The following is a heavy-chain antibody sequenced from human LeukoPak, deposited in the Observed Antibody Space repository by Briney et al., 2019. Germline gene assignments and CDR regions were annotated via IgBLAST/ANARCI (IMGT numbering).Heavy chain of an antibody. V-gene: IGHV3-7*05. Sequence: GGSLRLSCAASGFTFSSYSMIWVRQAPGKGLEWVANIKQDGSEKYYVDSVKGRFTISRDNAKNSLYLQMNSLRAEDTAVYYCARDWEDNWFDPWGQGTLVTVSS. J-gene: IGHJ5*02. CDR3: ARDWEDNWFDP. D-gene: IGHD1-26*01. CDR1: GFTFSSYS. CDR2: IKQDGSEK.